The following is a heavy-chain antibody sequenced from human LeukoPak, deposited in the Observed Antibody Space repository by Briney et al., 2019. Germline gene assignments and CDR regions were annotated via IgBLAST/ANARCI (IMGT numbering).Heavy chain of an antibody. CDR2: ISYDGSNK. CDR1: GFTFSSYA. J-gene: IGHJ4*02. D-gene: IGHD4-23*01. V-gene: IGHV3-30*04. CDR3: ARGAHKRDDYGGFFDS. Sequence: GGSLRLSCAASGFTFSSYAMHWVRQAPGKGLEWVAVISYDGSNKYYADSVKGRFTISRDNSKNTLYLQMNSLRAEDTAVYYCARGAHKRDDYGGFFDSWGQGTLVSVSS.